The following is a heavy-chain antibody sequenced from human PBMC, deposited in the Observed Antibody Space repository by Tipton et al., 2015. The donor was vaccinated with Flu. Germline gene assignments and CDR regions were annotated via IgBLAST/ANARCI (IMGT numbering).Heavy chain of an antibody. CDR2: ISYDGSNE. Sequence: RSLRLSCAASGFNFSDYGLHWVRQAPGKGLEWVALISYDGSNEYYADSVKGRFTISRDTSRNMLYLQMSSLRGEDTAVYYCARSEQWLTPFDNWGQGTLVTVSS. V-gene: IGHV3-30*03. D-gene: IGHD6-19*01. CDR1: GFNFSDYG. J-gene: IGHJ4*02. CDR3: ARSEQWLTPFDN.